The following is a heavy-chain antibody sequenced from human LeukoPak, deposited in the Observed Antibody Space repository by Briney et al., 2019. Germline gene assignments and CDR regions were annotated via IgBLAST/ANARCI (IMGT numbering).Heavy chain of an antibody. CDR3: ANLGIAVAGTEETIDY. CDR1: GFTFSSYA. V-gene: IGHV3-23*01. D-gene: IGHD6-19*01. CDR2: ISGSGGST. J-gene: IGHJ4*02. Sequence: GGSLRLSCAASGFTFSSYAMSWVRQAPGKGLEWVSAISGSGGSTYYADSVKGRFTISRDNSKNTLYLQMNSLRAEDTAVYYCANLGIAVAGTEETIDYWGQGTLVTVSS.